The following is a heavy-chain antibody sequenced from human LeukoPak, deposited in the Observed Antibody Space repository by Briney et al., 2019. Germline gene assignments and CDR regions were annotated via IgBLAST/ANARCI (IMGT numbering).Heavy chain of an antibody. CDR2: IWYDGSNK. CDR1: GFTFSSYG. D-gene: IGHD3-3*01. V-gene: IGHV3-33*01. CDR3: ARETDTTYDFWSGYYGLVDY. J-gene: IGHJ4*02. Sequence: GGSLRLSCAASGFTFSSYGMHWVRQAPGTGLEWVAVIWYDGSNKYYADSVKGRFTISRDNSKNTLYLQMNSLRAEDTAVYYCARETDTTYDFWSGYYGLVDYWGQGTLVTVSS.